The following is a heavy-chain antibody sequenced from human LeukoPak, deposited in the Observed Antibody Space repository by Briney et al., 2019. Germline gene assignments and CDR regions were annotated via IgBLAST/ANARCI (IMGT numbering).Heavy chain of an antibody. J-gene: IGHJ3*02. CDR1: GYTFTGYY. Sequence: ASVKVSCKASGYTFTGYYMHWVRQAPGQGLEWMGWINPNSGGTNYAQKFQGRVTMTRDTSISTAYMELSRLRSDGTAVYYCARDSMRIGSFYDSRRDAFDIWGQGTMVTVSS. D-gene: IGHD3-22*01. CDR2: INPNSGGT. CDR3: ARDSMRIGSFYDSRRDAFDI. V-gene: IGHV1-2*02.